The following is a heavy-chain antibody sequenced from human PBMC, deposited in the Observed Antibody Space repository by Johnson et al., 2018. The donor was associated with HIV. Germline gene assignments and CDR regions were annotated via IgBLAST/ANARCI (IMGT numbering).Heavy chain of an antibody. CDR3: ARDRTGGSYPRAFDI. CDR2: INWSGASA. V-gene: IGHV3-20*04. CDR1: EFTFGDYD. J-gene: IGHJ3*02. D-gene: IGHD1-26*01. Sequence: VQLVESGGDMVQRGRSLRLSCAASEFTFGDYDMAWVRVAPGKGLEWVSGINWSGASAGDADSVKGRFTISRDNSKNTLYLQMNSLRAEDTALYYCARDRTGGSYPRAFDIWGQGTMVTVSS.